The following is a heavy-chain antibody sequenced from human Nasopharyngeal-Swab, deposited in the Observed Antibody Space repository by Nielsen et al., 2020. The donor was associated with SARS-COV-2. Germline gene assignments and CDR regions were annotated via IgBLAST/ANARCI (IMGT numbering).Heavy chain of an antibody. CDR3: ARKLQLIRPFYF. V-gene: IGHV1-2*06. CDR1: GYTFTDYY. D-gene: IGHD2-15*01. Sequence: ASVKVSCKASGYTFTDYYMHWVRQAPGQGLEWMGRINPNNGGTNYAQKFQGRVTMTRDTSISTAYMETSSLRSDDTAKYFWARKLQLIRPFYFWGQGTLVTVSS. J-gene: IGHJ4*02. CDR2: INPNNGGT.